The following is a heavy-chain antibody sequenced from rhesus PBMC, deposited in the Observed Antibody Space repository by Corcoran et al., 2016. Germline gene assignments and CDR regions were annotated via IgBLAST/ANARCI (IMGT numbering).Heavy chain of an antibody. CDR3: ARDNRFRYSSWYNRFDV. CDR2: IYSNGDST. CDR1: GVSISSSKR. J-gene: IGHJ5-1*01. V-gene: IGHV4S19*01. D-gene: IGHD6-13*01. Sequence: HVQLQESGPGLVKPLETLSITCAVSGVSISSSKRWSWIRQHPGTGLGWIGGIYSNGDSTNYNPSLKSRVTISKDTSKNQFSLKLSSVTAADTAVYYCARDNRFRYSSWYNRFDVWGPGVLVTVSS.